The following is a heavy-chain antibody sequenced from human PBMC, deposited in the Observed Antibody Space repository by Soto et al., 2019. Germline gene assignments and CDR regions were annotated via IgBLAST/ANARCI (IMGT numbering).Heavy chain of an antibody. CDR2: INHSGST. D-gene: IGHD2-15*01. V-gene: IGHV4-34*01. Sequence: LSLTCAVYGGSFSGYYWSWIRQPPGKGLEWIGEINHSGSTNYNPSLKSRVTISVDTSKNQFSLKLSSVTAADTAVYYCARSKYSGLDYWGQGTLVTVSS. J-gene: IGHJ4*02. CDR1: GGSFSGYY. CDR3: ARSKYSGLDY.